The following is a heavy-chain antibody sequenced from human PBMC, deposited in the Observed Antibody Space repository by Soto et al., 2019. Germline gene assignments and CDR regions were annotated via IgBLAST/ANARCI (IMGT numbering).Heavy chain of an antibody. D-gene: IGHD5-18*01. CDR3: ARVGDTYGYFKADY. V-gene: IGHV3-30-3*01. CDR2: VSNDENKK. CDR1: GFTFSTFA. J-gene: IGHJ4*02. Sequence: PGGSLRLSCAASGFTFSTFAMHWVRQAPGKGLEWVALVSNDENKKDYADSVKGRFTISRDNSKNTLYLQMSSLRAEDTAMYYCARVGDTYGYFKADYRGQGTLVTVSS.